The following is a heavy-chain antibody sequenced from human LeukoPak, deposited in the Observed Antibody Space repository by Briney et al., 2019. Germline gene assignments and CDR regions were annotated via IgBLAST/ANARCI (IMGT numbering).Heavy chain of an antibody. J-gene: IGHJ4*02. CDR3: AREKNIAAAPDY. V-gene: IGHV3-21*01. D-gene: IGHD6-13*01. CDR1: AFTFSSYR. Sequence: PGGSLRLSCAASAFTFSSYRMTWVRQAPGKGLEWVSSISSSSSYIYYADSVKGRFNISRDNAKNSLYLQMNSLRGEDTAMYYCAREKNIAAAPDYWGQGTLVTLSS. CDR2: ISSSSSYI.